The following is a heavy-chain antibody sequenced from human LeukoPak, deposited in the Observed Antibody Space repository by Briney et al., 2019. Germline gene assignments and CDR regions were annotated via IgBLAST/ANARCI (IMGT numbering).Heavy chain of an antibody. CDR3: AKGGNWESCSWYHYYYMDV. V-gene: IGHV3-23*01. D-gene: IGHD6-13*01. CDR1: GFTFSSYA. Sequence: GGSLRLSCAASGFTFSSYAMSWVRQAPGKGLEWVSAISGSGGRTYYVDSVKGRFTISRDNSKNTLYLQMNSLRAEDTAVYYCAKGGNWESCSWYHYYYMDVWGKGTTVTVSS. J-gene: IGHJ6*03. CDR2: ISGSGGRT.